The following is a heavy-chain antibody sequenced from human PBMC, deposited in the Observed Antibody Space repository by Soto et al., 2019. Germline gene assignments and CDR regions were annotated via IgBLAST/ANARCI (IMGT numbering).Heavy chain of an antibody. CDR3: ARSTVTSD. CDR2: ISDSGRTM. D-gene: IGHD4-17*01. Sequence: GGSLRLSCAASGFTFGSFEMIWVRQAPGKGLEWISYISDSGRTMYYADSVKGRFTISRDNAKNSLYLQMNSLRVEDTALYYCARSTVTSDWGQGTLVTVSS. CDR1: GFTFGSFE. J-gene: IGHJ4*02. V-gene: IGHV3-48*03.